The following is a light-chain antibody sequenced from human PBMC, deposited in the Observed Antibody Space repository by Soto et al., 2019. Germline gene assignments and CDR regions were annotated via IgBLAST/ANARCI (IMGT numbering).Light chain of an antibody. CDR1: QSVSSSY. Sequence: EIVLTQSPGTLSLSPGERATLSCRASQSVSSSYLAWYQQKPGQAPRLLIYGASSRATGIPDRFSGSGSGTDFTLTISRLETEDFAVYDCQQYGSSPTCGQGTKLEIK. J-gene: IGKJ2*01. CDR3: QQYGSSPT. V-gene: IGKV3-20*01. CDR2: GAS.